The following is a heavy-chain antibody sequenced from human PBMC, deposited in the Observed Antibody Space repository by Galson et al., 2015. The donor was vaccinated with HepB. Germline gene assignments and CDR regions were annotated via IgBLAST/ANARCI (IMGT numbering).Heavy chain of an antibody. CDR1: GYTFTGYY. V-gene: IGHV1-2*06. CDR3: AATKVGTPSAFDY. Sequence: SVKVSCKASGYTFTGYYLHWVRQAPGQGLEWVGRIDPNSGGTNYAQNFQGRVTLTRDTSISTVYMEVSRLRSDDTAVFYCAATKVGTPSAFDYWGQGTLVTVSS. CDR2: IDPNSGGT. D-gene: IGHD1-26*01. J-gene: IGHJ4*02.